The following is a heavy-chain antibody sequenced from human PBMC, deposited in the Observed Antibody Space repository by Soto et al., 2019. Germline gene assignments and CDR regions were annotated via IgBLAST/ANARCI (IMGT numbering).Heavy chain of an antibody. CDR3: AREDGDNVFDY. D-gene: IGHD4-17*01. Sequence: EVQLVESGGGLVKPGGSLRLSCAASGFTFRSYSMNWVRQAPGKGLEWVSSISSSSSYIYYADSVKGRFTIARDNAKNSLYLQMNSLRAEDTAVYYCAREDGDNVFDYWGQGTLVTVSS. CDR2: ISSSSSYI. V-gene: IGHV3-21*01. J-gene: IGHJ4*02. CDR1: GFTFRSYS.